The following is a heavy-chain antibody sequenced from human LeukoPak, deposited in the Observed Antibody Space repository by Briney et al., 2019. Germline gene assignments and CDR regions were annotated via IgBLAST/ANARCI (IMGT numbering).Heavy chain of an antibody. D-gene: IGHD6-19*01. Sequence: GGSLRLSCAAAGFTFSSYGMHWVRQAPGKGLEWVAVIWYDGSNKYYADSVKGRFTISRDNSKNTLYLQMNGLRAEDTAVYYCACSGDNWFDHWGQGALVTVSS. J-gene: IGHJ5*02. V-gene: IGHV3-33*01. CDR2: IWYDGSNK. CDR3: ACSGDNWFDH. CDR1: GFTFSSYG.